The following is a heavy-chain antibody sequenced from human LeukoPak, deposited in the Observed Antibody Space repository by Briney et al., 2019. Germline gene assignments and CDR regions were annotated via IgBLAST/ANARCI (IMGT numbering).Heavy chain of an antibody. J-gene: IGHJ6*03. CDR3: ARLNYNFWSGVWEGYYMDV. V-gene: IGHV3-7*01. D-gene: IGHD3-3*01. CDR1: GFTFSSYW. CDR2: IREDGSEK. Sequence: GGSLRLSCAASGFTFSSYWMTWVRQAPGKGLEWVANIREDGSEKYYVDSVKGRFTVSRDNAKNSLYLQVNSLRAEDTAVYYCARLNYNFWSGVWEGYYMDVWGKGTTVTVSS.